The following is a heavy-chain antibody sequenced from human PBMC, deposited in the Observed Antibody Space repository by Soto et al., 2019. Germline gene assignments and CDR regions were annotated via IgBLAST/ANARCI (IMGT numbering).Heavy chain of an antibody. Sequence: SETLSLTCAVSGGSISSGGYSWSWIRQPPGKGLEWIGYIYHSGSTYYNTSLKNRVTISVDRSKNQFSLKLSSVTAADTAVYYCARVPGPWGQGTLVTVSS. CDR3: ARVPGP. J-gene: IGHJ5*02. CDR1: GGSISSGGYS. V-gene: IGHV4-30-2*01. CDR2: IYHSGST.